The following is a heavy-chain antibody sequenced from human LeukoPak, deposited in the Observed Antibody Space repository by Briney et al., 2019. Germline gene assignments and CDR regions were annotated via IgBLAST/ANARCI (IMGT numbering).Heavy chain of an antibody. J-gene: IGHJ3*02. CDR2: ISSSSGTI. CDR3: ARTQGLDAFDI. Sequence: PGGSLRLSCAASGFTFSNYRMNWVRQAPGKGLEWVSYISSSSGTIYYADSVKGRFTISRDNANNSLYLQMNSLRAEDTAVYYCARTQGLDAFDIWGQGTMVTVSS. CDR1: GFTFSNYR. V-gene: IGHV3-48*01.